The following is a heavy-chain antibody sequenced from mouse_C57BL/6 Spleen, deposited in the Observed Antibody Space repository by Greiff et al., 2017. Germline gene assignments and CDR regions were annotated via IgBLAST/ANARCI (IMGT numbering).Heavy chain of an antibody. CDR2: IRLKSDNYAT. CDR1: GFTFSNYW. D-gene: IGHD1-1*01. V-gene: IGHV6-3*01. J-gene: IGHJ3*01. Sequence: EVKLVESGGGLVQPGGSMKLSCVASGFTFSNYWMNWVRQSPEKGLEWVAQIRLKSDNYATHYAESVKGRFTISRDDSKSSVYLQMNNLRAEDTGIYYCTGSSSYEAWFAYWGQGTLVTVSA. CDR3: TGSSSYEAWFAY.